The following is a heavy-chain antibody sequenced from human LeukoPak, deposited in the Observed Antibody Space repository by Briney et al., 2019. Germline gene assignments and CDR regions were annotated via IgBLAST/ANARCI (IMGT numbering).Heavy chain of an antibody. CDR3: ARHWAHLDY. V-gene: IGHV3-7*01. CDR1: RFTFSNYW. J-gene: IGHJ4*02. Sequence: GGSLRLSCVASRFTFSNYWMSWVRQAPGKGLEWVANIREDGSEIYYLDSVKGRFTIFRDNAKNSLYLQMNGLRAEDTAVYYCARHWAHLDYWGQGTLVTVSS. D-gene: IGHD7-27*01. CDR2: IREDGSEI.